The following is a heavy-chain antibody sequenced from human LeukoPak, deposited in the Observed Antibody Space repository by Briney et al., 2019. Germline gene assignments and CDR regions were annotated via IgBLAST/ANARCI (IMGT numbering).Heavy chain of an antibody. V-gene: IGHV5-51*01. D-gene: IGHD6-6*01. CDR2: IYPGDSDT. CDR1: GYSFTTHW. J-gene: IGHJ4*02. Sequence: GESLKISCKGSGYSFTTHWIGWVRQMPGKGLEWMGIIYPGDSDTRYSPSFQGQVTISADKSISTAYLQWSSLKASDTAMYYCARRIAARQGAFDYWGQGTLVTVSS. CDR3: ARRIAARQGAFDY.